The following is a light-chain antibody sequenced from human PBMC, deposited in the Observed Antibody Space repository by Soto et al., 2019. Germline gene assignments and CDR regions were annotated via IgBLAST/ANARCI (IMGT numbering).Light chain of an antibody. CDR1: QSVDSY. CDR2: GAS. Sequence: EIVLTQPPASLSLSPGERATPSCRASQSVDSYLVWYQQKPGQAPRLLIFGASNRATGIPARFSGSGSGTDFTLTINSLEPDDFAVYYCQQRDSWPITFGQGTRLEIK. V-gene: IGKV3-11*01. J-gene: IGKJ5*01. CDR3: QQRDSWPIT.